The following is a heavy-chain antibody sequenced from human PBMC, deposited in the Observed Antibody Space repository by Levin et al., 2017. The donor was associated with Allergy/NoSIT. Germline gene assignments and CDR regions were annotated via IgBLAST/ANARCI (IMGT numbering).Heavy chain of an antibody. V-gene: IGHV3-23*01. Sequence: LTCAASGFIFSNYGMGWVRQAPGKGLEWVSSISGSGGSTYYADSVKGRFTISRDNSESTLYLQMNSLRAEDTAVYYCATFIPAAGTGYWGQGTLVTVSS. J-gene: IGHJ4*02. CDR1: GFIFSNYG. D-gene: IGHD6-13*01. CDR3: ATFIPAAGTGY. CDR2: ISGSGGST.